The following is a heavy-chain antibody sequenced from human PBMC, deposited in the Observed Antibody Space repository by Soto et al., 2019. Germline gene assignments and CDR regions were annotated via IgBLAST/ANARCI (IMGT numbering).Heavy chain of an antibody. J-gene: IGHJ5*02. CDR2: IILSGST. V-gene: IGHV4-30-2*01. CDR3: ARVRSMGHDYVWGSYRNLRGPHGWFDP. D-gene: IGHD3-16*02. Sequence: SETLSLTCEVSGVSISSGGYSWSWIRQAPGKGLEWMGYIILSGSTNYNPSLKSRVTISVDTSKNQFSLKLSSVTAADTAVYYCARVRSMGHDYVWGSYRNLRGPHGWFDPWGQGTLVTVSS. CDR1: GVSISSGGYS.